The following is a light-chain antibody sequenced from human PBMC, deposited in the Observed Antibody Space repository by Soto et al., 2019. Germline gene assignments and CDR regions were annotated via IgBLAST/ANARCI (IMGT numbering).Light chain of an antibody. V-gene: IGKV3-15*01. J-gene: IGKJ1*01. CDR3: QQYNNWPWT. CDR2: GGS. CDR1: QSISGA. Sequence: EIVMTQSPASLSVSPAGRATLYCRASQSISGALAWYQQKPGQAARLLIYGGSTRATSCLARFSGSGSGADFTLTISSLQSEDFAVYYYQQYNNWPWTFGQGTKVDIK.